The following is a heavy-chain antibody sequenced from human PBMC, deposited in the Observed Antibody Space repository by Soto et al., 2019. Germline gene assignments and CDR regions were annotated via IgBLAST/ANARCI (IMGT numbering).Heavy chain of an antibody. CDR3: ARAVGPFDY. J-gene: IGHJ4*02. Sequence: GGSLRLSCAASGFTFNRYAMSWVRQAPGKGLEWVAVIRGDGSSKYYADSVKGRFTISRDNSKNTLYLQMNSLRVEDTAVYYCARAVGPFDYWGQGTLVTVSS. V-gene: IGHV3-33*08. D-gene: IGHD1-26*01. CDR2: IRGDGSSK. CDR1: GFTFNRYA.